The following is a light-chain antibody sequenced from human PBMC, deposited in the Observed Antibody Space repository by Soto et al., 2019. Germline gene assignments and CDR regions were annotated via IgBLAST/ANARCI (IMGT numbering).Light chain of an antibody. J-gene: IGLJ1*01. V-gene: IGLV2-14*03. CDR2: DVN. CDR1: TGDVGGYNY. CDR3: CLFTNIKIVV. Sequence: QSALTQPASVSGSPGQSITISCTGTTGDVGGYNYVTWYQQYPGQAPKIIIYDVNRRRPGVSDRFSGSKSGNTASLTVSELQAGDKADYFRCLFTNIKIVVFGGGPKVTVL.